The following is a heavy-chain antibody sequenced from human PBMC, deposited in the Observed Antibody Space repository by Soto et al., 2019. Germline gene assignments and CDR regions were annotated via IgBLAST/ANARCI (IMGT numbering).Heavy chain of an antibody. Sequence: GASVKVSCKASGGTFSSYAISWVRQAPGQGLEWMGGIIPIFGTANYAQKFQGRVTITADESTSTAYMELSSLRSEDTAVYYCARAINTGTLLYYGMDVWGQGTTVTVS. CDR1: GGTFSSYA. D-gene: IGHD1-7*01. CDR2: IIPIFGTA. J-gene: IGHJ6*02. V-gene: IGHV1-69*13. CDR3: ARAINTGTLLYYGMDV.